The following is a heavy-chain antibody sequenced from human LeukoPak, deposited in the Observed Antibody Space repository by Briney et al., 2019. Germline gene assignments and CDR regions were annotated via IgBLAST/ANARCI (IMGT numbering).Heavy chain of an antibody. CDR3: ARSLGRDYRPNWFDP. CDR1: GGSISSYY. V-gene: IGHV4-59*01. J-gene: IGHJ5*02. Sequence: SETLSLTCTVSGGSISSYYWSWIRQPPGKGLEWIGCIYYSGSTNYNPSLRSRVTISVDTSKNQFSLKLSSVTAADMAVYYCARSLGRDYRPNWFDPWGQGTLVTVSS. D-gene: IGHD4-11*01. CDR2: IYYSGST.